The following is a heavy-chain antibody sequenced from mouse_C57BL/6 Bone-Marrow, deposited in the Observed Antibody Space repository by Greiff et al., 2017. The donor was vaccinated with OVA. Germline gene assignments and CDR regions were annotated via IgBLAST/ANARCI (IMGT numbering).Heavy chain of an antibody. J-gene: IGHJ2*01. V-gene: IGHV1-54*01. CDR1: GYAFTNYL. D-gene: IGHD2-3*01. CDR3: ARRSFDGYYVPFDY. CDR2: INPGSGGT. Sequence: VQLQQSGAELVRPGTSVKVSCKASGYAFTNYLIEWVKQRPGQGLEWIGVINPGSGGTNYNEKFKGKATLTADKSSSTAYMQLSSLTSEDSAVYFCARRSFDGYYVPFDYWGQGTTLTVSS.